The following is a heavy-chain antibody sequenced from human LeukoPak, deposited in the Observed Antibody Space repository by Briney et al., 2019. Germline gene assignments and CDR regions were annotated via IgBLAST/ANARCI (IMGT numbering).Heavy chain of an antibody. CDR2: IYRGWST. CDR1: GFTVSSNY. Sequence: GGSLRLSCAASGFTVSSNYMSWVRQAPGKGREGVLVIYRGWSTIYADSGKGRFTISRDNSKNTLYLQMNSLRAEDTAVYYCAQGYSYGQGFDYWGQGTLVTVSS. D-gene: IGHD5-18*01. V-gene: IGHV3-53*01. CDR3: AQGYSYGQGFDY. J-gene: IGHJ4*02.